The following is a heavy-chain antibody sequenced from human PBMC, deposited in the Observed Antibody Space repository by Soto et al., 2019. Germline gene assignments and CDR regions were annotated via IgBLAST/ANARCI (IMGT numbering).Heavy chain of an antibody. J-gene: IGHJ3*02. CDR1: ESALSSLA. CDR3: TKDNYYASSGSHDAFDI. Sequence: GGSLRLSCEASESALSSLAMTWVRQAPGKGLEWVASFPDGGDDPAYADSVKGRFTISRDEPTKTLYLQMNSLRTEDTALYYCTKDNYYASSGSHDAFDIWGQGTMVTVSS. CDR2: FPDGGDDP. D-gene: IGHD3-22*01. V-gene: IGHV3-23*01.